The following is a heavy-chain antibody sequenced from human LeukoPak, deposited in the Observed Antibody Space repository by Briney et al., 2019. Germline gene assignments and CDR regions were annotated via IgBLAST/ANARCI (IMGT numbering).Heavy chain of an antibody. CDR1: GGSFSGYY. J-gene: IGHJ6*03. CDR2: INHSGST. Sequence: SETLSLTCAVYGGSFSGYYWSWIRQPPGKGLEWIGEINHSGSTNYNPSLKSRVTISVDTSKTQFSLKLSSVTAADTAVYYCARGRCSAGSCPRYYYYYYMDVWGKGTTVTVSS. CDR3: ARGRCSAGSCPRYYYYYYMDV. V-gene: IGHV4-34*01. D-gene: IGHD2-15*01.